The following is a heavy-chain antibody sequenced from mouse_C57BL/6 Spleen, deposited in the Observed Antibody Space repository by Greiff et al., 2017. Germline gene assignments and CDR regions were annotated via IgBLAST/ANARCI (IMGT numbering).Heavy chain of an antibody. Sequence: EVMLVESGGGLVQPGGSLKLSCAASGFTFSDYYMYWVRQTPEKRLEWVAYISNGGGSTYYPDTVKGRFTISRDNAKNTLYLQMSRLKSEDTAMYYCARHWDGYVSWFAYWGQGTLVTVSA. CDR1: GFTFSDYY. D-gene: IGHD2-2*01. CDR2: ISNGGGST. J-gene: IGHJ3*01. V-gene: IGHV5-12*01. CDR3: ARHWDGYVSWFAY.